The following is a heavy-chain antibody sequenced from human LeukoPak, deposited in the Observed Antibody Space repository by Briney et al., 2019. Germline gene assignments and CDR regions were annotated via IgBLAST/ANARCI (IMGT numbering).Heavy chain of an antibody. CDR2: IYYSGST. V-gene: IGHV4-59*11. D-gene: IGHD2-15*01. J-gene: IGHJ4*02. Sequence: SETLSLTCNVSGGSISSHHWSWIRQPPGKGLEWIGYIYYSGSTNYNPSLKSRVTISVDTSKNQFSLKLSSVTAADTAVYYCARVGGREDYFDYWGQGTPVTVSS. CDR3: ARVGGREDYFDY. CDR1: GGSISSHH.